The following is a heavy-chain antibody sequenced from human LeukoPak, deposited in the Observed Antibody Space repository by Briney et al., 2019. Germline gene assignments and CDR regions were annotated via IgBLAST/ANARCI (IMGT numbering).Heavy chain of an antibody. J-gene: IGHJ6*03. CDR2: IKQDGSEK. CDR3: ARGGIAVAGTRENYYYYYMDV. Sequence: GGSLRLSCAASGFTFSSCWMSWVRQAPGKGLEWVANIKQDGSEKYYVDSVKGRFTISRDNAKNSLYLQMNSLRAEDTAVYYCARGGIAVAGTRENYYYYYMDVWGKGTTVTVSS. CDR1: GFTFSSCW. D-gene: IGHD6-19*01. V-gene: IGHV3-7*01.